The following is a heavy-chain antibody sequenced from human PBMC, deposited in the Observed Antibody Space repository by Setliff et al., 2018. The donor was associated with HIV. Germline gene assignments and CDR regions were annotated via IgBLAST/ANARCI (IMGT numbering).Heavy chain of an antibody. Sequence: VKVSCKASGYTFTNYGISWVRQAPGQGLEWMGWISAYNGNTIYAQKLQGRVIMTTDTSTSTAYMELRSLRSDDTAMYYCATQRDIVMVPGQGGFDIWAQGTMVTVSS. CDR1: GYTFTNYG. J-gene: IGHJ3*02. D-gene: IGHD2-2*01. V-gene: IGHV1-18*01. CDR2: ISAYNGNT. CDR3: ATQRDIVMVPGQGGFDI.